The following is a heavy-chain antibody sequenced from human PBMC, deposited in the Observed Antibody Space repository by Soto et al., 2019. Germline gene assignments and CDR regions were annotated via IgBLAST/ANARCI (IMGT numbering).Heavy chain of an antibody. CDR2: INAGNGNT. V-gene: IGHV1-3*01. J-gene: IGHJ3*02. D-gene: IGHD3-3*01. CDR1: GYTFTSYA. Sequence: ASVKVSCKASGYTFTSYAMHWVRQAPGQRLEWMGWINAGNGNTKYSQKFQGRVTITRDTSASTAYMELSSLRSEDTAVYYCARDQRPNYDFWSGYSSGNDAFDIWGQGTMVTVSS. CDR3: ARDQRPNYDFWSGYSSGNDAFDI.